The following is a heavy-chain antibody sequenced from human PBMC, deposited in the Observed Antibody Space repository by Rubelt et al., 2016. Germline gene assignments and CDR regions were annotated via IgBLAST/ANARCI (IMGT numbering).Heavy chain of an antibody. CDR3: ARHPDSGSYGVDY. Sequence: GIIYPGDSDTRYSPSFQGQVTISADKSISTAYLQWSSLKASDTAMYYCARHPDSGSYGVDYWGQGTLVTVSS. CDR2: IYPGDSDT. J-gene: IGHJ4*02. V-gene: IGHV5-51*01. D-gene: IGHD1-26*01.